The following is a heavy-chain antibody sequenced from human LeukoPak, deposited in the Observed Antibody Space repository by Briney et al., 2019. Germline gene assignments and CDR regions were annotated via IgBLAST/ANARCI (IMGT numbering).Heavy chain of an antibody. CDR1: GFTFSSDW. CDR3: AIGDSSGWLFDS. CDR2: INPDGSTK. V-gene: IGHV3-7*01. D-gene: IGHD6-19*01. Sequence: GGSLRLSCAASGFTFSSDWMSWVRQAPGKGLEWVANINPDGSTKYYVDSVKGRLTISRDNAKNSLYLQMNSLRVEDTAVYYCAIGDSSGWLFDSWGQGTLVTVSS. J-gene: IGHJ4*02.